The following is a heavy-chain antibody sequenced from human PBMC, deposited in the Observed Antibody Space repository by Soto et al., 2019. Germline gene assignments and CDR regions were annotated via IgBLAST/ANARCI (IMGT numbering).Heavy chain of an antibody. CDR1: GFTFTNYG. Sequence: GGSLRLSCAASGFTFTNYGMSWVRQAPGKGLEWVSTISGSGAGTYYADSVKGRFTISRDNSKNTLYLQMNSLRAEDAAVYYCAKDYRSTWYTCSDYWGQGTLVTVSS. CDR3: AKDYRSTWYTCSDY. V-gene: IGHV3-23*01. D-gene: IGHD6-13*01. CDR2: ISGSGAGT. J-gene: IGHJ4*02.